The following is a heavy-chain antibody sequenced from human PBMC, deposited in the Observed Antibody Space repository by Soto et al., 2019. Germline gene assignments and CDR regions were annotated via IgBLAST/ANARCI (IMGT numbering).Heavy chain of an antibody. J-gene: IGHJ6*02. Sequence: VLVKVSWKASGYRFSAYGIGWGRQAPGQGLEWMGWISAYNGNTKYVQKLQGRVTMTTDTSTSTAYMELRSLRSDDTAVYYCARERCSSTSCYKGPFYYYGLDVWGQGTTVTVSS. D-gene: IGHD2-2*02. CDR3: ARERCSSTSCYKGPFYYYGLDV. V-gene: IGHV1-18*01. CDR2: ISAYNGNT. CDR1: GYRFSAYG.